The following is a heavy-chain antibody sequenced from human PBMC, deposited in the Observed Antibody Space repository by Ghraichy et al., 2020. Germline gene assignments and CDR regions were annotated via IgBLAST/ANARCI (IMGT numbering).Heavy chain of an antibody. CDR3: ARNNYSLPTDY. D-gene: IGHD4-11*01. J-gene: IGHJ4*02. V-gene: IGHV4-59*01. CDR2: IYYSGST. CDR1: GGSISSYY. Sequence: SETLSLTCTVSGGSISSYYWSWIRQPPGKGLEWIGYIYYSGSTNYNPSLKSRVTISVDTSKNQFSLKLSSVTAADTAVYYCARNNYSLPTDYWGQGTLVTVSS.